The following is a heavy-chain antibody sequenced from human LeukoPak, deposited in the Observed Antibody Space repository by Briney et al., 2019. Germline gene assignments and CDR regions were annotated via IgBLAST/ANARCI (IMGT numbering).Heavy chain of an antibody. CDR1: GFTFSSYA. V-gene: IGHV3-30-3*01. D-gene: IGHD2-15*01. J-gene: IGHJ6*02. CDR3: ARGLYPVYIAGGMDV. CDR2: ISYDGSNK. Sequence: GRSLRLSCAASGFTFSSYAMHWVRQAPGKGLEWVAVISYDGSNKYYADSVKGRFTISRDNSKNTLYLQMNSLRAEDTAVYYCARGLYPVYIAGGMDVWGQGTTVTVSS.